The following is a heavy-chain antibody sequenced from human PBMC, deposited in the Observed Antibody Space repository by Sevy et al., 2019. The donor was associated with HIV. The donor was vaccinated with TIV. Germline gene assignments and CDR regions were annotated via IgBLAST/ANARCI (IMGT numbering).Heavy chain of an antibody. CDR2: LGDSGAAT. D-gene: IGHD1-26*01. J-gene: IGHJ6*02. CDR1: GFTFSSYA. V-gene: IGHV3-23*01. Sequence: GGSLRLSCSASGFTFSSYAMSWVRQSPGKGLKWVSALGDSGAATYYADSVKGRFTISRDNSKNTVYLHLSSLRAEDTAVYYCARVVGALPGYYYGMDVWGQWTTVTVSS. CDR3: ARVVGALPGYYYGMDV.